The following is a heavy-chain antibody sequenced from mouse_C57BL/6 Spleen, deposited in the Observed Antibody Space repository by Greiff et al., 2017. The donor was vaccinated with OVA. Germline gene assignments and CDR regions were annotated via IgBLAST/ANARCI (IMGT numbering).Heavy chain of an antibody. V-gene: IGHV1-82*01. Sequence: LQESGPELVKPGASVKISCKASGYAFSSSWMNWVKQRPGKGLEWIGRIYPGDGDTNYNGKFKGKATLTADKSSSTAYMQLSSLTSEDSAVYFCARDGSRGNYFDYWGQGTTLTVSS. CDR2: IYPGDGDT. D-gene: IGHD1-1*01. J-gene: IGHJ2*01. CDR3: ARDGSRGNYFDY. CDR1: GYAFSSSW.